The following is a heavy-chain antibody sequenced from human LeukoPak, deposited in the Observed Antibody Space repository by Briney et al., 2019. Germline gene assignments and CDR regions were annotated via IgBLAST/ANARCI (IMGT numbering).Heavy chain of an antibody. J-gene: IGHJ4*02. CDR1: GFSFSAYG. CDR2: IWYDGSSK. CDR3: ARSQSSSLIDY. V-gene: IGHV3-33*01. Sequence: GGSLRLSCAASGFSFSAYGVHWVRQAPGNGLEWGAVIWYDGSSKDYADSVKGRFTLSRDNSKNTLYLQMNSLTVEDTAVYYCARSQSSSLIDYWGQGTLVTVSS. D-gene: IGHD6-13*01.